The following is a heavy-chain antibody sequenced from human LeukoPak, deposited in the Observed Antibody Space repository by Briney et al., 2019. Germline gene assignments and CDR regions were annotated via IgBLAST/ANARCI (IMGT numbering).Heavy chain of an antibody. CDR2: IRGRGIGGT. J-gene: IGHJ4*02. CDR1: GFSFTIHD. V-gene: IGHV3-23*01. D-gene: IGHD1-14*01. CDR3: AKDSSTTASTWSDY. Sequence: GGSLRLSCATSGFSFTIHDMNWVRQAPGKGLEWVSTIRGRGIGGTYYADSVKGRFTISRDDSKNTLFLEMNSLRAEDTAVYYCAKDSSTTASTWSDYWGQGTLVTVSS.